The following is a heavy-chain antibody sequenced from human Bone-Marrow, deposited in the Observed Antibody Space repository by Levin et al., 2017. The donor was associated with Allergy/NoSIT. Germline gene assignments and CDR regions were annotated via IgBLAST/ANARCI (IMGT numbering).Heavy chain of an antibody. V-gene: IGHV3-20*04. CDR3: ARVIGSGNHYGWFDT. J-gene: IGHJ5*02. D-gene: IGHD3-10*01. CDR2: INWESTKT. CDR1: GFRFDDYG. Sequence: PGGSLRLSCAASGFRFDDYGMTWVRQAAGKGLEWVSGINWESTKTAYADSVKGRFTVSRDNGKKSLFLQMNRLRGEDTAVYYCARVIGSGNHYGWFDTWGQGTPVTVSS.